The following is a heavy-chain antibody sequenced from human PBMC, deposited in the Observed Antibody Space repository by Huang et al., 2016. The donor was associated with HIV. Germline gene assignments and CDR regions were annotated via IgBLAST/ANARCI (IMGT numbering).Heavy chain of an antibody. CDR3: AKDGRGSGTYYDYFEY. CDR2: ISYDGSSK. D-gene: IGHD1-26*01. Sequence: QVQLVESGGGVVQPGRSLRLSCAAFGFTFNKFAMHWVRQAPGKGLEWVEIISYDGSSKYQADSVKGRFTISRDNSKNTVYLQMNSLRVEDTAVYYCAKDGRGSGTYYDYFEYWGQGTLVTVSS. J-gene: IGHJ4*02. CDR1: GFTFNKFA. V-gene: IGHV3-30*18.